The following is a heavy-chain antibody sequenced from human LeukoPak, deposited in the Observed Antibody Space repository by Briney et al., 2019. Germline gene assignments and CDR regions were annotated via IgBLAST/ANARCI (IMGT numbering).Heavy chain of an antibody. V-gene: IGHV3-20*04. CDR3: AKGSGDSSGYYFFDY. D-gene: IGHD3-22*01. Sequence: GGSLRLSCAASGFTFDDYGMSWVRQAPGKGLEWVSGINWNGGSTGYADSVKGRFTISRDNAKNSLYLQMNSLRAEDTAVYYCAKGSGDSSGYYFFDYWGQGTLVTVSS. CDR2: INWNGGST. CDR1: GFTFDDYG. J-gene: IGHJ4*02.